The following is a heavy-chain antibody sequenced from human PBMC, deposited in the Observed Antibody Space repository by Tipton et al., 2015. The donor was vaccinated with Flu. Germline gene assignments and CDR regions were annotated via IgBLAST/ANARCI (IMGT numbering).Heavy chain of an antibody. Sequence: QLVQSGAEVKKPGASVKVSCKASGYTFTSHGISWVRQATGQGLERMGWISAYNGNTNYPQKFQGRVTMTRDISTSTVYMELRSLRSDDTAMYYGARENYYDARTNVENYDDVSGSVFGIWGQGTMVTVSS. V-gene: IGHV1-18*01. D-gene: IGHD3-22*01. CDR2: ISAYNGNT. J-gene: IGHJ3*02. CDR1: GYTFTSHG. CDR3: ARENYYDARTNVENYDDVSGSVFGI.